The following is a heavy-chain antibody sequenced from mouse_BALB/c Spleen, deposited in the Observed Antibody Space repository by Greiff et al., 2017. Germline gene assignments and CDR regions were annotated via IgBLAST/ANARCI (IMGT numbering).Heavy chain of an antibody. V-gene: IGHV6-6*02. CDR3: TRCGYWAMDY. CDR1: GFTFSNYW. CDR2: IRLKSNNYAT. J-gene: IGHJ4*01. Sequence: VQLKESGGGLVQPGGSMKLSCVASGFTFSNYWMNWVSQSPEKGLEWVAEIRLKSNNYATHYAESVKGRFTISRDDSKSSVYLQMNNLRAEDTGIYYCTRCGYWAMDYWGQGTSVTVSS.